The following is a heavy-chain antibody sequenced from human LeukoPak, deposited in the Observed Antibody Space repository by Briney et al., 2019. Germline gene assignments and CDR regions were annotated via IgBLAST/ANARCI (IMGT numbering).Heavy chain of an antibody. V-gene: IGHV3-21*01. D-gene: IGHD3-22*01. CDR3: ARASGWEAFDY. J-gene: IGHJ4*02. CDR2: ISSSSSYI. CDR1: GITFSSYS. Sequence: GGSLRLSCEASGITFSSYSMNWLRQAPGKGLEWISSISSSSSYIYYVDSVKGRFTISRDNAKKSLYLQMNNLRAEDTAVYYCARASGWEAFDYWGQGALVTVSS.